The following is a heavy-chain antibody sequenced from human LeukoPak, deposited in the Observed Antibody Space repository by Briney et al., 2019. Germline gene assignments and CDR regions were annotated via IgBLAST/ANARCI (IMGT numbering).Heavy chain of an antibody. CDR3: ARDADTSGHWSYFDS. D-gene: IGHD3-22*01. V-gene: IGHV3-30*03. J-gene: IGHJ4*02. Sequence: GGSLRLSCAASGFIFSEYGMDWVRQAPGKGLEWVAGIQYSGIGTKYADSVKGRFTISRDNSKNTVYLQMNNLRAEDTATYYCARDADTSGHWSYFDSWGQGTLLTVSS. CDR2: IQYSGIGT. CDR1: GFIFSEYG.